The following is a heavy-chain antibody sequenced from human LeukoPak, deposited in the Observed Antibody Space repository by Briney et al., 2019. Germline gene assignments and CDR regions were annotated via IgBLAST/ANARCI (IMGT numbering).Heavy chain of an antibody. CDR2: IKEDGSEK. Sequence: GGSLRLSCAASGFTFSSHWMNWVRQSPGRGLEWVANIKEDGSEKYYGDSVKGRFAISRDNAENSPYLQMTSLTAEDTAVYYRAGYNHLDSWGRGTLVTVSS. D-gene: IGHD1-14*01. CDR3: AGYNHLDS. CDR1: GFTFSSHW. V-gene: IGHV3-7*01. J-gene: IGHJ4*02.